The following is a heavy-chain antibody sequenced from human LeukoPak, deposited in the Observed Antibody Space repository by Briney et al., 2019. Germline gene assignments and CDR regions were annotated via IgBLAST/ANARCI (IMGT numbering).Heavy chain of an antibody. CDR3: AKAGGYDYFFDY. Sequence: GGSLRLSCAASGFTFSSYAMSWVRQAPGKGLEWVSAISGSGGSTYYADSVKGRFTISRDNSKNTLYLQMDSLRAEDTAVYYCAKAGGYDYFFDYWGQGTLVTVSS. D-gene: IGHD5-12*01. CDR2: ISGSGGST. V-gene: IGHV3-23*01. CDR1: GFTFSSYA. J-gene: IGHJ4*02.